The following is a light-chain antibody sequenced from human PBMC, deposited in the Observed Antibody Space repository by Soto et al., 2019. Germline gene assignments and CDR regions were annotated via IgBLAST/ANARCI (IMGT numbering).Light chain of an antibody. CDR2: AAS. CDR3: QHYNSWPLT. J-gene: IGKJ4*02. Sequence: DIQMTQSPSTLSASVGDRVTITCRASHSLSNWLAWYQQKPGKAPKLLLYAASSLQSPVPSRFSGSGSGTEFTLTINSLQSEECAGYYCQHYNSWPLTLGGGTKVDI. V-gene: IGKV1-5*01. CDR1: HSLSNW.